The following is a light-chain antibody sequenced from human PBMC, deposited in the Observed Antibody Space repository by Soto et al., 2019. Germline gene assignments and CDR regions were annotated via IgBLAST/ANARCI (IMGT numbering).Light chain of an antibody. V-gene: IGLV2-14*03. CDR2: DVS. J-gene: IGLJ2*01. CDR3: SSYTSSSTLV. Sequence: QSALTQPASVSGSPGQSITISCTGTSSDIGGYNYVSWYQQHPGKAPKLMICDVSTRPSGVSNRFSGSKSGNTASLTISGLQAEDEADYYCSSYTSSSTLVFGGGTKVTVL. CDR1: SSDIGGYNY.